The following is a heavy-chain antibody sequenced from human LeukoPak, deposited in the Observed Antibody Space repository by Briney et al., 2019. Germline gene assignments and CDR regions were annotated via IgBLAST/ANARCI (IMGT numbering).Heavy chain of an antibody. J-gene: IGHJ4*02. CDR1: GGSISSGDYY. V-gene: IGHV4-30-4*08. CDR2: IHYSGST. Sequence: SQTLSLTCTVSGGSISSGDYYWRWIRQPPGKGLEWIGYIHYSGSTYYNPSLKSRVTISVDTSKNQFSLKLSSVTAADTAVYYCARVWSWWPSFDYWGQGTLVTVSS. CDR3: ARVWSWWPSFDY. D-gene: IGHD2-21*01.